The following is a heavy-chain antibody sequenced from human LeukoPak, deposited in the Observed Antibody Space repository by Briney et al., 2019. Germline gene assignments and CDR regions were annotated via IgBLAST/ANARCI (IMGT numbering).Heavy chain of an antibody. V-gene: IGHV3-23*01. CDR1: GFTFSSYG. Sequence: PSGGTLRLSCAASGFTFSSYGMSWVRQAPGKGLDWVSAISGSGDSTYYADSVKGRFTISRDNSKNTLSLQMHSLRAEDTAMYYCARIGYDSSCFDYWGQGTLVTVSS. CDR2: ISGSGDST. CDR3: ARIGYDSSCFDY. D-gene: IGHD6-13*01. J-gene: IGHJ4*02.